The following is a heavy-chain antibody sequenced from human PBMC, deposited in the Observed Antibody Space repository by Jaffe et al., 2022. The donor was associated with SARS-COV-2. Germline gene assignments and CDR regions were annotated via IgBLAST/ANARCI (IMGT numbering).Heavy chain of an antibody. CDR1: GGSISSYY. CDR2: IYYSGST. CDR3: ARHREVAVADGEGAFDI. D-gene: IGHD6-19*01. Sequence: QVQLQESGPGLVKPSETLSLTCTVSGGSISSYYWSWIRQPPGKGLEWIGYIYYSGSTNYNPSLKSRVTISVDTSKNQFSLKLSSVTAADTAVYYCARHREVAVADGEGAFDIWGQGTMVTVSS. J-gene: IGHJ3*02. V-gene: IGHV4-59*08.